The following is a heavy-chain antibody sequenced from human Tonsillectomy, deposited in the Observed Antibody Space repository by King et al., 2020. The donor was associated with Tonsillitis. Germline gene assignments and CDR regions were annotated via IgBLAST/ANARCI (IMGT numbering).Heavy chain of an antibody. Sequence: QLVQSGGGVVQPGRSLRLSCAASGFTFSSYGMHWVRQAPGKGLEWVAVISYDGNNKYYADSVKGRFTISRDNSKNTLYLQMNSLRAEDTAVYYCAKEWHNVVVTARPPFDDWGQGTLVTVSS. CDR3: AKEWHNVVVTARPPFDD. CDR1: GFTFSSYG. D-gene: IGHD2-21*02. CDR2: ISYDGNNK. J-gene: IGHJ4*02. V-gene: IGHV3-30*18.